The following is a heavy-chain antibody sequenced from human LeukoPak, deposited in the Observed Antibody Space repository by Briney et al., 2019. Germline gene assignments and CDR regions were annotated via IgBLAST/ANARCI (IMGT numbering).Heavy chain of an antibody. CDR3: ARDQGGGSCIDY. Sequence: SETLSLTCTVSGGSISSSSYYWGWIRQPPGKGLEWIGSIYYSGSTYYNPSLKSRVTISVDTSKNQFSLKLSSVTAADTAVYYCARDQGGGSCIDYWGQGTLVTVSS. J-gene: IGHJ4*02. D-gene: IGHD2-15*01. CDR1: GGSISSSSYY. V-gene: IGHV4-39*07. CDR2: IYYSGST.